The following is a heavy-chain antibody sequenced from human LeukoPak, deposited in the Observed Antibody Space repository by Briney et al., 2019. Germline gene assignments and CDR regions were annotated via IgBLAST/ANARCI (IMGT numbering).Heavy chain of an antibody. J-gene: IGHJ6*03. CDR1: GFTFSSYN. CDR3: AREHSGYDFPGRDYYYMDV. Sequence: TGGSLRLSCAASGFTFSSYNMNWVRQAPGKGLEWVSSISSTSRSYIYYADSVKGRFTISRDNAKNSLYLQMNSLRAEDTAVYYCAREHSGYDFPGRDYYYMDVWGKGTTVTVSS. V-gene: IGHV3-21*01. D-gene: IGHD5-12*01. CDR2: ISSTSRSYI.